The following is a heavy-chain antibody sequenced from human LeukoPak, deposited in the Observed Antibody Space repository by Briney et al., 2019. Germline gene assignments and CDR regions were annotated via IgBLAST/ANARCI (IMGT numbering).Heavy chain of an antibody. J-gene: IGHJ5*02. V-gene: IGHV4-39*01. Sequence: PSETLSLTCTVSGGSISSSRYYWSWIRQPPGKGQEWIGRIYYSGTTYYNPSLKSRVTISVDTSKFQFSLKLSSVTAADTAVYYCARQGNTVTTNWFDPWGQGTLVTVSS. CDR3: ARQGNTVTTNWFDP. D-gene: IGHD4-11*01. CDR1: GGSISSSRYY. CDR2: IYYSGTT.